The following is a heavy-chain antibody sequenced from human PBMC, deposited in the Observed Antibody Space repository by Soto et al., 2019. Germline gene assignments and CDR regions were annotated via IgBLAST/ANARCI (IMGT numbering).Heavy chain of an antibody. V-gene: IGHV1-69*06. Sequence: QVQLVQSGAEVKKPGSSVKVSCKASGGTFSNSDISWVRQAPGQGLEWMGWINPATGDTKYSQNVRGRVTLALDTSATTAYLDLRSLASLDTAVYYCARAAGRSKLLPYYFDPWGQGTLVTVSS. CDR2: INPATGDT. CDR1: GGTFSNSD. CDR3: ARAAGRSKLLPYYFDP. D-gene: IGHD3-10*01. J-gene: IGHJ5*02.